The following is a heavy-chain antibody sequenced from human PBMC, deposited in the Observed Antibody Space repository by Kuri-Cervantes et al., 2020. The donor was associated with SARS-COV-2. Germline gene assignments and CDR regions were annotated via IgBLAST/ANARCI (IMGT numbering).Heavy chain of an antibody. J-gene: IGHJ6*02. D-gene: IGHD6-6*01. Sequence: GGSLRLSCAASGFSLRSYGMHWVRQAPGKGLEWVAIIWNDGSNKFYGDSVRGRFTISRDNSKNTLYLQMNSLRAEDTAVYYCARDSEGSTAVRPGYFYGMDVWGQGTTVTVSS. V-gene: IGHV3-33*01. CDR1: GFSLRSYG. CDR3: ARDSEGSTAVRPGYFYGMDV. CDR2: IWNDGSNK.